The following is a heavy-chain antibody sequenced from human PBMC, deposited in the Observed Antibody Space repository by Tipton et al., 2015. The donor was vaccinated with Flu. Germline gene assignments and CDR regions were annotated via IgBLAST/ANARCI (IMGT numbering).Heavy chain of an antibody. CDR2: VYARGSP. J-gene: IGHJ3*01. Sequence: TLSLTCTVSGGSINRSSWSWIRQPARKGLEWIGHVYARGSPHYNPSLASRVTISADTSKNQFSLQLTSVTAADTARYYCAGRNADNYALLAAFDLWGQGTLVTVSS. CDR1: GGSINRSS. D-gene: IGHD5-24*01. CDR3: AGRNADNYALLAAFDL. V-gene: IGHV4-4*07.